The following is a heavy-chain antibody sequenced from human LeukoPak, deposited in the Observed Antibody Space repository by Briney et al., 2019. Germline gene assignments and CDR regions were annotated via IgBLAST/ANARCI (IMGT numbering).Heavy chain of an antibody. V-gene: IGHV3-33*01. Sequence: GGSLRLSCAASGFTFSSYGMHWVRQAPGKGLEWVAVIWYDGSNKYYADSVKGRFTISRDNSKNTLYLQMNSLRAEDTAVYYCARGRYSSSWYYFDYWGQGTLVTVSS. D-gene: IGHD6-13*01. CDR1: GFTFSSYG. J-gene: IGHJ4*02. CDR2: IWYDGSNK. CDR3: ARGRYSSSWYYFDY.